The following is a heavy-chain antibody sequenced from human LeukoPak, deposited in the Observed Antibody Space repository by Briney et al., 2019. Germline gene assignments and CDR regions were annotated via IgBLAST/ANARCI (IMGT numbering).Heavy chain of an antibody. D-gene: IGHD6-19*01. CDR1: GFTFSSYG. CDR3: AKDRGSGWYGIDY. CDR2: ISYDGSNK. V-gene: IGHV3-30*18. Sequence: GGSLRLSCAGSGFTFSSYGMHWVRQAPGKGLEWVAVISYDGSNKYYADSVKGRFTISRDNSKNTLYLQMNSLRAEDTAVYYCAKDRGSGWYGIDYWGQGTLVTVSS. J-gene: IGHJ4*02.